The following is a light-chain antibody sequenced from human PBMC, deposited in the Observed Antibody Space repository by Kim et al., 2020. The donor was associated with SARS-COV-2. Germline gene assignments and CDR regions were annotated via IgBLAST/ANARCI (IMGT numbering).Light chain of an antibody. Sequence: QSALTQPASVSGSPGQSITISCTGTRTDGRGYNYVSWYQQHPGKAPNIIIYDVNKRPSGVSNRFSGSKSGNTASLSISGLQAEDEADYYCSSYTTISTGMFGGGTKVTVL. CDR3: SSYTTISTGM. J-gene: IGLJ6*01. CDR1: RTDGRGYNY. V-gene: IGLV2-14*03. CDR2: DVN.